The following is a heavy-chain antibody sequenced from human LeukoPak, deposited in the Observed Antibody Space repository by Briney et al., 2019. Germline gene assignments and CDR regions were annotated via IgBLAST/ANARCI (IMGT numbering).Heavy chain of an antibody. V-gene: IGHV3-30*03. CDR3: ARDLMVYAIGGSWFDP. J-gene: IGHJ5*02. D-gene: IGHD2-8*01. CDR2: ISYDGSNK. CDR1: GFTFSSYW. Sequence: GGSLRLSCAASGFTFSSYWMSWVRQAPGKGLEWVAVISYDGSNKYYADSVKGRFTISRDNSKNTLYLQMNSLRAEDTAVYYCARDLMVYAIGGSWFDPWGQGTLVTVSS.